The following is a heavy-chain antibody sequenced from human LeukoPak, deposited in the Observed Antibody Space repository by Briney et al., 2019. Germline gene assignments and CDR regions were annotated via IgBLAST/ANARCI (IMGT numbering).Heavy chain of an antibody. D-gene: IGHD6-13*01. V-gene: IGHV4-59*08. CDR1: GGSISSYY. CDR3: ATLNAPRPGIAAAGPFDY. CDR2: IYYSGST. J-gene: IGHJ4*02. Sequence: SETLSLTCTVSGGSISSYYWSWLRQPPGKGLEWVGYIYYSGSTNYNPSLKSRVTISVDTSKNQFSLKLSSVTAADTAVYYCATLNAPRPGIAAAGPFDYWGQGTLVTVSS.